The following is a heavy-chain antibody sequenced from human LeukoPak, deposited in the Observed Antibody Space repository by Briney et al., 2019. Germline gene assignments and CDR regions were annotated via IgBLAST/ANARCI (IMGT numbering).Heavy chain of an antibody. CDR2: IRSKAYGGTT. V-gene: IGHV3-49*03. J-gene: IGHJ4*02. D-gene: IGHD3-22*01. Sequence: GGSLRLSCTASGFTFGDYAMSWFRQAPGKGLEWVGFIRSKAYGGTTEYAASVKGRFTISRDDSKSIAYLQMNSLKTEDTAVYYCTRVGAITMMSFDYWGQGTLVTVSS. CDR1: GFTFGDYA. CDR3: TRVGAITMMSFDY.